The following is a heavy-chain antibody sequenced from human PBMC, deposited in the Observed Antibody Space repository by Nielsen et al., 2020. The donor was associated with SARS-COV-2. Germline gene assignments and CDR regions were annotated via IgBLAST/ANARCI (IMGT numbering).Heavy chain of an antibody. CDR3: ASSVSGYSGYDSPINYYYYYMDV. V-gene: IGHV3-7*03. Sequence: GESLKISCAASGFTCSSYWMSWVRQAPGKGLEWVANIKQDGSEKYYVDSVKGRFTISRDNAKNSLYLQMNSLRAEDTAVYYCASSVSGYSGYDSPINYYYYYMDVWGKGTTVTVSS. D-gene: IGHD5-12*01. CDR1: GFTCSSYW. CDR2: IKQDGSEK. J-gene: IGHJ6*03.